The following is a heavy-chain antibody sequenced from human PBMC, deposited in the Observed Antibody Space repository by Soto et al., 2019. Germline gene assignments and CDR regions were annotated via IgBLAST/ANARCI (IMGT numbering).Heavy chain of an antibody. CDR2: INHSGRT. CDR1: GVSFRGYY. V-gene: IGHV4-34*01. D-gene: IGHD2-15*01. CDR3: AMVDCSGGSCYSGWFDP. J-gene: IGHJ5*02. Sequence: QVQLQQWGAGLLKPSETLSLTCAVYGVSFRGYYWSWIRQPPGKGLEWIGEINHSGRTNYNPSLKSRVTISVDTSKNQFSLKLSSVTAADTAVYYCAMVDCSGGSCYSGWFDPWGQGTLVTVSS.